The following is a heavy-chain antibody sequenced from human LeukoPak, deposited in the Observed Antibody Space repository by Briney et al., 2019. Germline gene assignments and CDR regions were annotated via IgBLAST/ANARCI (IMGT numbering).Heavy chain of an antibody. V-gene: IGHV3-7*01. CDR3: ARDTVGSLDY. J-gene: IGHJ4*02. CDR1: EFTFSNSW. CDR2: IKQDGGTK. D-gene: IGHD1-26*01. Sequence: PGGSLRLSCVASEFTFSNSWMAWVRQAPGKGLEWVANIKQDGGTKHHADSLRGRFTISRDNPKNSLYLQMNSLRSDDTAVYYCARDTVGSLDYWGQGILVTVAS.